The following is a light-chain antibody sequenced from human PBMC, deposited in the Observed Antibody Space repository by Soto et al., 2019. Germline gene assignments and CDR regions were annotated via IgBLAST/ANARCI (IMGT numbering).Light chain of an antibody. J-gene: IGKJ4*01. CDR3: HHYGSSVLT. Sequence: EIVLTQSPGTLSLSPGERATLSCRANQTINNNYFAWYQQKHGQAPRLLLYGASSRATGIPVRFSGSGSGTDCTLTITRLEPEDFAVYYCHHYGSSVLTFGGGTTVEVK. CDR2: GAS. V-gene: IGKV3-20*01. CDR1: QTINNNY.